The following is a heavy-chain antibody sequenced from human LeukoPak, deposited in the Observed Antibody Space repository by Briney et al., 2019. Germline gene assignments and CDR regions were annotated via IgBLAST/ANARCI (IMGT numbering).Heavy chain of an antibody. CDR3: AKWAAMTRFDY. J-gene: IGHJ4*02. V-gene: IGHV3-23*01. Sequence: TGGSLRLPCAASGFTFSNYAMTWVRQAPGKGLEWVSGITAGGSTYYADSVKGRFTISRDNSKNTLFLEMNSLRAEDTAVYLCAKWAAMTRFDYWGQGTRVTVSS. CDR1: GFTFSNYA. CDR2: ITAGGST. D-gene: IGHD5-18*01.